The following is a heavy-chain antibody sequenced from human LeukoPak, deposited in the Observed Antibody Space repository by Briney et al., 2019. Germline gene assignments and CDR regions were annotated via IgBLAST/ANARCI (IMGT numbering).Heavy chain of an antibody. CDR3: ARDKCYDILTGYCDGGYGMDV. Sequence: ASVKVSCKASGYTFTSYAMNWVRQAPGQGLEWMGWINTNTGNPTYAQGFTGRFVFSLDTSVSTAYLQISSLKAEDTAVYYCARDKCYDILTGYCDGGYGMDVWGQGTTVTVSS. J-gene: IGHJ6*02. CDR1: GYTFTSYA. CDR2: INTNTGNP. D-gene: IGHD3-9*01. V-gene: IGHV7-4-1*02.